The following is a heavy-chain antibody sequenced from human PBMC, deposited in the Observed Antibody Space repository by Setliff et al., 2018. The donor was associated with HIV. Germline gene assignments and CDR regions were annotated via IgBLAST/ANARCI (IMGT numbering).Heavy chain of an antibody. V-gene: IGHV7-4-1*02. CDR1: GYTFTSYA. J-gene: IGHJ4*02. CDR3: ARADADNSSDH. Sequence: ASVKVXXKASGYTFTSYAMNWVRQAPGQGLEWMGWINTNTGNPTYAQGFTGRXXFSLDTSVSTAYLQISSLKAEDTAVYYCARADADNSSDHWGQGTQVTVSS. D-gene: IGHD6-6*01. CDR2: INTNTGNP.